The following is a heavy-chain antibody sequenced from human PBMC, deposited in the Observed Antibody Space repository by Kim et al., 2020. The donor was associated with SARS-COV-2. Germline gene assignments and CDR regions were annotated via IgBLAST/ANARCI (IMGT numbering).Heavy chain of an antibody. CDR1: GFTFSSYD. CDR2: IGTAGDT. J-gene: IGHJ4*02. CDR3: ARGWACSSTSCFDY. V-gene: IGHV3-13*04. D-gene: IGHD2-2*01. Sequence: GGSLRLSCAASGFTFSSYDMHWVRQATGKGLEWVSAIGTAGDTYYPGSVKGRFTISRENAKNSLYLQMNSLRAGDTAVYYCARGWACSSTSCFDYWGQGTLVNVSS.